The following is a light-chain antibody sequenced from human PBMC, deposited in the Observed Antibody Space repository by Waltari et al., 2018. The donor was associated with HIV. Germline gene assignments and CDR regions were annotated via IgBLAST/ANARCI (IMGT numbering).Light chain of an antibody. Sequence: SYELTQPPSVSVSPGQTARITCSGDALPKQYAYWYQQKAGQAPVLVIYKDSERPSGIPERFSGSSSGTTVTLTISGVQAEDEADYYCSSYTSSNTVVFGGGTKLTVL. V-gene: IGLV3-25*03. CDR2: KDS. J-gene: IGLJ2*01. CDR3: SSYTSSNTVV. CDR1: ALPKQY.